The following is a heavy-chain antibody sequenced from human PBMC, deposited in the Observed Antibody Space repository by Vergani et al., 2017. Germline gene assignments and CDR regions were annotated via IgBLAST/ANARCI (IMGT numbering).Heavy chain of an antibody. V-gene: IGHV3-30*18. D-gene: IGHD1-26*01. J-gene: IGHJ4*02. Sequence: QVQLVESGGGVVQPGRSLRLSCAASGFTFSSYGMHWVRQAPGKGLEWVAVMSYEGSNKYYADSVKGRFTISRDNSKNKLYLQMNSRRAEDTAVYYCAKDEQWELLGGACYYWGQGTLVTVSS. CDR2: MSYEGSNK. CDR3: AKDEQWELLGGACYY. CDR1: GFTFSSYG.